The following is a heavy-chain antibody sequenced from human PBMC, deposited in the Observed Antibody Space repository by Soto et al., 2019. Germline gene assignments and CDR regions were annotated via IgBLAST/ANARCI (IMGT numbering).Heavy chain of an antibody. CDR3: GRDRGGNSRYYYYGIVV. Sequence: EVQLVESGGGLVQPGGSLRLSCAASGFTFSSYSMNWVRQAPGKGLEWVSYISSSSSTIYYADSVKGRFTISRDNAKKPLYLQMDGLRDEAKGVYYCGRDRGGNSRYYYYGIVVWGQGTTVTVSS. D-gene: IGHD2-21*02. CDR1: GFTFSSYS. J-gene: IGHJ6*02. CDR2: ISSSSSTI. V-gene: IGHV3-48*02.